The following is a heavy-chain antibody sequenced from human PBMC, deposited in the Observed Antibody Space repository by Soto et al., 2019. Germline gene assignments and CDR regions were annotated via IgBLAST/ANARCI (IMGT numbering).Heavy chain of an antibody. CDR1: GGTFSSYT. D-gene: IGHD2-2*01. V-gene: IGHV1-69*02. CDR3: ARWCSTSCSAVGP. J-gene: IGHJ5*02. CDR2: IIPILGIA. Sequence: GASVKVSCKASGGTFSSYTISWVRQAPGQGLEWMGRIIPILGIANYAQKFQGRVTITADKSTSTAYMELSSLRSEDTAVYYCARWCSTSCSAVGPWGQGTLVTVSS.